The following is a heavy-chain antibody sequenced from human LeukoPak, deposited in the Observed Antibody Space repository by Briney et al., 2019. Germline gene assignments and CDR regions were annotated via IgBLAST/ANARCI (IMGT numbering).Heavy chain of an antibody. CDR3: ARLKGDIVVVPAAVDY. V-gene: IGHV3-23*01. D-gene: IGHD2-2*01. J-gene: IGHJ4*02. CDR2: IEYSGGSA. CDR1: GFTLSSYE. Sequence: GGSLRLSCIASGFTLSSYEMSWIRQAPGKGLEWVASIEYSGGSAYYADSVKGRFTISRDNSKNTLYLQMNSLRAEDTAVYYCARLKGDIVVVPAAVDYWGQGTLVTVSS.